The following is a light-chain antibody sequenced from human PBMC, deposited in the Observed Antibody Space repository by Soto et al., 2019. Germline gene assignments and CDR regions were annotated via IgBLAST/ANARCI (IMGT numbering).Light chain of an antibody. CDR1: QNISNY. CDR3: QQRAGWPPT. V-gene: IGKV3-11*01. CDR2: DVS. J-gene: IGKJ4*01. Sequence: TQSPASLSSSVGKRVSITCRASQNISNYLIWYQQKPGQAPRLLIYDVSNRATGIPARFSGSGSGTDFTLTISSLEPEDFAVYFCQQRAGWPPTFGGGTKVDIK.